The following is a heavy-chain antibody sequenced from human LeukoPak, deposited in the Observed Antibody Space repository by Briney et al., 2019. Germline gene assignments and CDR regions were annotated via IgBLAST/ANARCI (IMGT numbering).Heavy chain of an antibody. V-gene: IGHV1-2*06. CDR2: INPNSGGT. CDR1: GYTFTGYY. J-gene: IGHJ5*02. CDR3: ARPYCTNGVCYTSWFDP. D-gene: IGHD2-8*01. Sequence: ASVKVSCKASGYTFTGYYMHWVRQAPGQGLEWMGRINPNSGGTNYAQKFQGRVTMTKDTSISTAYMELSRLRSDDTAVYYCARPYCTNGVCYTSWFDPWGQGTLVTVSS.